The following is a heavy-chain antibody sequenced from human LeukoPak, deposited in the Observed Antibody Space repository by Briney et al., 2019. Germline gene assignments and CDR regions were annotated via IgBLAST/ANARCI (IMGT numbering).Heavy chain of an antibody. CDR1: GYTFTSYG. V-gene: IGHV1-18*01. D-gene: IGHD3-9*01. CDR2: ISAYNGNT. J-gene: IGHJ1*01. CDR3: ARAGNYDILTGYFIAEYFQH. Sequence: ASVKVSCKASGYTFTSYGISWVRQAPGQGLEWMGWISAYNGNTNYAQKLQGRVTMTTDTSTSTAYMELRSLRSDDTAVYYCARAGNYDILTGYFIAEYFQHWGQGTLVTVSS.